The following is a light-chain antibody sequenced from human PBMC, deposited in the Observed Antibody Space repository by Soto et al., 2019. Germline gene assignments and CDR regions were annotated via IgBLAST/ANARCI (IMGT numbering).Light chain of an antibody. J-gene: IGLJ1*01. CDR2: SNT. CDR1: SSNIGSNT. CDR3: AAWDDSLNANYV. V-gene: IGLV1-44*01. Sequence: QAVLTQPPSASGTPGQRVTISCSGSSSNIGSNTVNWYQQLPGTAPKLLIYSNTQRPSGVPDRFSGSKSGTSASLAISGLQSEDEADYYCAAWDDSLNANYVFGTGTQLTVL.